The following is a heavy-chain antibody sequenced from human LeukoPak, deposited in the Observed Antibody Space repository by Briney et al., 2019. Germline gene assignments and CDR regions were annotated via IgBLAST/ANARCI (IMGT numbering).Heavy chain of an antibody. CDR2: ISSNGGST. D-gene: IGHD3-22*01. J-gene: IGHJ6*03. V-gene: IGHV3-64*01. CDR3: ARAIGRTNYYDSSGYSLGGYYYYYYYMDV. CDR1: GFTFSSYA. Sequence: PGGSLRLSCAASGFTFSSYAMHWVRQAPGKGLEYVSAISSNGGSTYYANSVKGRFTISRDNSKNTLYLQMNSLRAEDTAVYYCARAIGRTNYYDSSGYSLGGYYYYYYYMDVWGKGTTVTISS.